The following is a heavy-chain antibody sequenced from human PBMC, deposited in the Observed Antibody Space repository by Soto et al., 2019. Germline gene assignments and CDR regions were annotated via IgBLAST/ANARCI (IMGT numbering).Heavy chain of an antibody. V-gene: IGHV3-30*18. D-gene: IGHD3-10*01. CDR3: GKDRGSGSYYYYYYGMDV. Sequence: QVQLVESGGRVVQPGRSLRLSCAASGFTFSSYGMHWVSQAPGKRLEWVAVISYDGSNKYYADSVKGRFTISRDNSKNTLYLQMNSLRAEDTAVYYCGKDRGSGSYYYYYYGMDVWGQGTTVTVSS. CDR2: ISYDGSNK. CDR1: GFTFSSYG. J-gene: IGHJ6*02.